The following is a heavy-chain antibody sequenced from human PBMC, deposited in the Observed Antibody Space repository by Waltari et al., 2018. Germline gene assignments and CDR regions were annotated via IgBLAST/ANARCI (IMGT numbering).Heavy chain of an antibody. J-gene: IGHJ3*02. CDR3: ARSGAAGGGWYHDQTEAFDI. V-gene: IGHV4-38-2*02. Sequence: QVQLQESGPGLVKPSETLSLTCTVSGYSISSGYYWGWIRQPPGKGLEWIGSIYHSGSTYYNPSLKSRVTISVDTSKNQFSLKLSSVTAADTAVYYCARSGAAGGGWYHDQTEAFDIWGQGTMVTVSS. D-gene: IGHD6-19*01. CDR2: IYHSGST. CDR1: GYSISSGYY.